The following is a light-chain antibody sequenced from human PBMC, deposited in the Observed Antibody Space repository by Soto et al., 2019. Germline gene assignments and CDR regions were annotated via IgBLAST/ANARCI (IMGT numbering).Light chain of an antibody. Sequence: QPVLTQSPSASASLGASVKLTCTLSSGHSSYAIVWHQQHPEKGPRYLMKLNSAGSHSKGDGIPDRFSGSSSGAERYLTISSLQSEDEADYYCQTWGTGIQVFGGGTQLTV. J-gene: IGLJ2*01. V-gene: IGLV4-69*01. CDR1: SGHSSYA. CDR2: LNSAGSH. CDR3: QTWGTGIQV.